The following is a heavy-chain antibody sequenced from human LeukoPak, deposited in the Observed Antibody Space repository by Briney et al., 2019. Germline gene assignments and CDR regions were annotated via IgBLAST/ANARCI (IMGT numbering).Heavy chain of an antibody. J-gene: IGHJ3*02. CDR3: AKGAANYYDSSGYYYHDAFDI. CDR2: IYSGGST. D-gene: IGHD3-22*01. Sequence: GGSLRLSCAASGFTASSNYMSWVRQAPGKGLEWVSVIYSGGSTYYADSVKGRFTISRDNSKNTLYLQMNSLRAEDTAVYYCAKGAANYYDSSGYYYHDAFDIWGQGTMVTVSS. V-gene: IGHV3-66*01. CDR1: GFTASSNY.